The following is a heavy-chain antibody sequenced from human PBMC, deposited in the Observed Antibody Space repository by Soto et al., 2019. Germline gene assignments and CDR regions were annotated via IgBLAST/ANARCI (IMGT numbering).Heavy chain of an antibody. CDR3: ARRLTTARNYYYYGMDV. CDR1: GGSISSSSYY. D-gene: IGHD4-4*01. CDR2: IYYSGST. V-gene: IGHV4-39*01. J-gene: IGHJ6*02. Sequence: KPSETLSLTCTVSGGSISSSSYYWGWIRQPPGKGLEWIGSIYYSGSTYYNPSPKSRVTISVDTSKNQFSLKLSSVTAADTAVYYCARRLTTARNYYYYGMDVWGQGTTVTVSS.